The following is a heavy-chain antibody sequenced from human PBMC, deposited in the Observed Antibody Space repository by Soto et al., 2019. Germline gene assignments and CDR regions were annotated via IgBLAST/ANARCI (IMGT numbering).Heavy chain of an antibody. Sequence: QVQLVQSGTEVKKPGSSVTVSCKASGGPYSKYSISWVRQAPGQGLEWMGRIIPIFDITNYAQKFQGRVTITADKSTSTVYMDLSSLRSEDTAVYYCARSLPGDYYDSDGLDNWGQGTLVTVSS. J-gene: IGHJ4*02. CDR2: IIPIFDIT. D-gene: IGHD3-22*01. CDR3: ARSLPGDYYDSDGLDN. CDR1: GGPYSKYS. V-gene: IGHV1-69*02.